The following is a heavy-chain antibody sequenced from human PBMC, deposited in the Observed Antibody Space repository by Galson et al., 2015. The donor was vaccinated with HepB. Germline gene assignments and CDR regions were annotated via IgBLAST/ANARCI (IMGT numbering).Heavy chain of an antibody. CDR3: AKDQGSSWSPWIS. J-gene: IGHJ5*02. CDR1: GFTFSNYA. V-gene: IGHV3-23*01. Sequence: SLRLSCAASGFTFSNYAMSWVRQAPGKGLEWVSIISGSGGSTYYADSVKGRFTISRDNSKNTLYLQMNSLRAEDTAVYYCAKDQGSSWSPWISWGQGTLVTVSS. D-gene: IGHD6-13*01. CDR2: ISGSGGST.